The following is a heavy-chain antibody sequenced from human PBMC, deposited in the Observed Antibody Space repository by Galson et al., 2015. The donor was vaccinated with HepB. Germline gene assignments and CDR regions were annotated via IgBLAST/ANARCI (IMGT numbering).Heavy chain of an antibody. V-gene: IGHV3-23*01. CDR3: VKQWFKEDKVD. Sequence: SLRLSCAASGFAFSTYAMTWVRQAPGKGLEWVSTIDDIGEGTHYADSVQGRFTISRDNSKNTLHLQMNSLRAEDTAVYYCVKQWFKEDKVDWGQGTLVTVAS. J-gene: IGHJ4*02. CDR2: IDDIGEGT. D-gene: IGHD3-22*01. CDR1: GFAFSTYA.